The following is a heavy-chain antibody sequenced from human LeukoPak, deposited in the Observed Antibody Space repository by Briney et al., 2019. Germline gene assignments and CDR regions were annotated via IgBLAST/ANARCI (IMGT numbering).Heavy chain of an antibody. J-gene: IGHJ4*02. CDR1: GGSFSGYY. CDR2: INHSGST. CDR3: ARALQLWLFPPNYCFDY. Sequence: PSETLSLTCAVYGGSFSGYYWSWIRQPPGKGLEWIGEINHSGSTNYNPSLKSRVTISVGTSKNQFSLKLSSVTAADTAVYYCARALQLWLFPPNYCFDYWGQGTLVTVSS. V-gene: IGHV4-34*01. D-gene: IGHD5-18*01.